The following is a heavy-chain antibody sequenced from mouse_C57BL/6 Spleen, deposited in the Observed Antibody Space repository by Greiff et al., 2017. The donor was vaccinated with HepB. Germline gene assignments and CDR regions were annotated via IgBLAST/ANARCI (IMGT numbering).Heavy chain of an antibody. V-gene: IGHV1-26*01. CDR1: GYTFTDYY. D-gene: IGHD2-5*01. Sequence: EVQLQQSGPELVKPGASVKISCKASGYTFTDYYMNWVKQSHGKSLEWIGDINPNNGGTSYNQKFKGKATLTVDKSSSTAYMELRSLTSEDSAVYYCARERDYSNYVGYFEVWGTGTTVTVSS. CDR2: INPNNGGT. J-gene: IGHJ1*03. CDR3: ARERDYSNYVGYFEV.